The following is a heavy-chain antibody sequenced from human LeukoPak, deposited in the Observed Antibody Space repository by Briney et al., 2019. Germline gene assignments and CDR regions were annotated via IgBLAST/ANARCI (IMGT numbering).Heavy chain of an antibody. CDR1: GFIFSNYG. J-gene: IGHJ3*02. CDR2: IWYDGSNK. Sequence: GSLRLSCAASGFIFSNYGMHWVRQAPGKGLEWVAVIWYDGSNKYYADSVKGRFTISRDNSKNTVYLQMNSLRAEDTAVYYCARGLRNTDTFDIWGQGTMVTVSS. V-gene: IGHV3-33*01. CDR3: ARGLRNTDTFDI.